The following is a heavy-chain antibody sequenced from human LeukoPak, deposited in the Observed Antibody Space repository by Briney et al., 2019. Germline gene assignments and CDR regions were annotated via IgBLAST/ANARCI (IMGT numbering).Heavy chain of an antibody. V-gene: IGHV4-34*01. J-gene: IGHJ6*03. Sequence: SETLSLTCAVYGGSFSGYYWSWIRQPPGKGLEWIGEINHSGSTNYNPSLKSRVTISVDTSKNQFSLKLSSVTAADTAVYYCAVATTYYYMDVWGKGTTVTISS. CDR2: INHSGST. CDR3: AVATTYYYMDV. CDR1: GGSFSGYY. D-gene: IGHD5-12*01.